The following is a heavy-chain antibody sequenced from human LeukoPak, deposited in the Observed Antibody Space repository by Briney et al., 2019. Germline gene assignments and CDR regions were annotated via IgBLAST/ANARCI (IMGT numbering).Heavy chain of an antibody. D-gene: IGHD3-16*01. CDR3: AKDYAVGSIDY. V-gene: IGHV3-23*01. CDR1: GFTFSSYG. Sequence: GGSLRLSCAASGFTFSSYGMSWVRQAPGKGLEWVSSISRSGESTFYADSVRGRFTISRDNSKNTVSLQMESLRAEDTALYYCAKDYAVGSIDYWGQGTLVTVSS. J-gene: IGHJ4*02. CDR2: ISRSGEST.